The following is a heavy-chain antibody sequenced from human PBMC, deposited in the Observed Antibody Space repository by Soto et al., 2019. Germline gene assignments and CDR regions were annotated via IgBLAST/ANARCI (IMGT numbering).Heavy chain of an antibody. CDR3: ATHSTLHYYDSSGYPAFAY. CDR2: IIPIFGTA. Sequence: QVQLVQSGAEVKKPGSSVKVSCKASGGTFSSYAISWVRQAPGQGLEWMGGIIPIFGTANYAQKFQGRVTITADEXXSXAXXELSSLRSEDTAVYYCATHSTLHYYDSSGYPAFAYWGQGTLVAVSS. CDR1: GGTFSSYA. J-gene: IGHJ4*02. V-gene: IGHV1-69*12. D-gene: IGHD3-22*01.